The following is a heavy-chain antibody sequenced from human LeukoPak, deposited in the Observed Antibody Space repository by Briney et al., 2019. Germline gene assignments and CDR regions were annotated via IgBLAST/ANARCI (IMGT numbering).Heavy chain of an antibody. CDR3: ARAPYYDYVWGSYRPYYFDY. J-gene: IGHJ4*02. V-gene: IGHV4-34*01. Sequence: RTSETMSLTCAVYGGSFSGYYWSWIRQPPGKGLERIGEINHSGSTNYNPSLKSRVTISVDTSKNQFSLKLSSVTAADTAVYYCARAPYYDYVWGSYRPYYFDYWGQGTLVTVSS. D-gene: IGHD3-16*02. CDR1: GGSFSGYY. CDR2: INHSGST.